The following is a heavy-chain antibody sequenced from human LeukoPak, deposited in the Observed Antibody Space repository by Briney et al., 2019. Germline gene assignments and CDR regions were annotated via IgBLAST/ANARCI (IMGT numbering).Heavy chain of an antibody. D-gene: IGHD6-19*01. CDR3: ARMEAVALPGFDY. CDR2: IYPGDSDT. Sequence: GESLKISCKGSGYSFTSYWIGWVRQLPGKGLEWMGIIYPGDSDTRYSPSFQGQVTISADKSISTAYLQWSSLKASDTAMYYCARMEAVALPGFDYWGQGTLVTVSS. J-gene: IGHJ4*02. V-gene: IGHV5-51*01. CDR1: GYSFTSYW.